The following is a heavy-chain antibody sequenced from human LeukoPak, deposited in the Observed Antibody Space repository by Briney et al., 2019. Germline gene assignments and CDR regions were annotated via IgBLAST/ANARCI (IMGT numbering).Heavy chain of an antibody. CDR1: GFTFGDYA. Sequence: PGGSLRLSCTASGFTFGDYAMSWVRQAPGKGLEWVGFIRSKAYGGTTEYAASVKGRFTISRDDSKSIAYLQMNSLKTENTAVYYCTRGATEDIVVVVAATDFDYWGQGTLVTVSS. CDR3: TRGATEDIVVVVAATDFDY. CDR2: IRSKAYGGTT. V-gene: IGHV3-49*04. J-gene: IGHJ4*02. D-gene: IGHD2-15*01.